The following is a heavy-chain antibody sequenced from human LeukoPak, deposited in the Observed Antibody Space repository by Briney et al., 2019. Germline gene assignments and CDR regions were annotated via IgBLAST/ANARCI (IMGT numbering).Heavy chain of an antibody. CDR3: ARLRVQWLVRRYFDY. D-gene: IGHD6-19*01. Sequence: KPSETLSLTCTVSGGSISSYYWSWIRQPPGKGLEWIGYIYYSGSTNYNPSLKSRVTISVDTSKNQFSLKLSSVTAADTAVYYCARLRVQWLVRRYFDYWGQGTLVTVSS. CDR1: GGSISSYY. CDR2: IYYSGST. V-gene: IGHV4-59*12. J-gene: IGHJ4*02.